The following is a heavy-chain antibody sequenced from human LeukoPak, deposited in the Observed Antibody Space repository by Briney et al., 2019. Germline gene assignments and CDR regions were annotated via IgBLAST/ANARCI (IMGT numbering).Heavy chain of an antibody. CDR1: GDSISSGGYS. Sequence: SQTLSLTCAVSGDSISSGGYSWNWIRQPPGEGLEWIGFIYSSGSTYYNPSLKSRVTISVDTSKNQFSLKVSSVIAADTAVYYCATRGGGRGIAAAGDFDYWGQGILVTVSS. CDR3: ATRGGGRGIAAAGDFDY. J-gene: IGHJ4*02. V-gene: IGHV4-30-4*07. D-gene: IGHD6-13*01. CDR2: IYSSGST.